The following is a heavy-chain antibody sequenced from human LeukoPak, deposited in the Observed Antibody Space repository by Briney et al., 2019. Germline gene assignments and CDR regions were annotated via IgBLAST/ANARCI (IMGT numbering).Heavy chain of an antibody. J-gene: IGHJ4*02. CDR3: ARHESFGGTVDY. CDR2: IYYSGST. Sequence: SETLSLTCTVSGGSTSSYYWSWIRQPPGKGLEWIGYIYYSGSTNYNPSLKSRVTISVDTSKNQFSLKLGSVTAADTAVYYCARHESFGGTVDYWGQGTLVTVSS. V-gene: IGHV4-59*08. D-gene: IGHD3-16*01. CDR1: GGSTSSYY.